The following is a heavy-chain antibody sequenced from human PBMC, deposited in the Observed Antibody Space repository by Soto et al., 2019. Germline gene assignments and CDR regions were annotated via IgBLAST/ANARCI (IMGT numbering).Heavy chain of an antibody. D-gene: IGHD5-12*01. J-gene: IGHJ4*02. Sequence: QVQLVQSGAEVRQPASSVKVSCKTSGGTFSSYAISWVRQATGQGLEWMGGIVPIVDTSTYAQKLQGRVTITADESTSTVYMELSSLRSDDTAVYYCVRVVAIPGYPDNWGQGTLVTVSS. CDR2: IVPIVDTS. CDR3: VRVVAIPGYPDN. CDR1: GGTFSSYA. V-gene: IGHV1-69*12.